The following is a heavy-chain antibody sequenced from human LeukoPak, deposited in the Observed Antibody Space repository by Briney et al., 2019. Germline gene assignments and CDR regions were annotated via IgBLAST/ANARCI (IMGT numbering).Heavy chain of an antibody. CDR2: ISSSGRTI. CDR1: GFTFSSYE. V-gene: IGHV3-48*03. J-gene: IGHJ4*02. CDR3: ARVGYDILTGFHY. Sequence: PGGSLRLSCAVSGFTFSSYEMNWVRQAPGKGLEWVSYISSSGRTIYYADSVKGRFTISRDNAKKSLYLQMNSLRDEDTAVYYCARVGYDILTGFHYWGQGTLVTVSS. D-gene: IGHD3-9*01.